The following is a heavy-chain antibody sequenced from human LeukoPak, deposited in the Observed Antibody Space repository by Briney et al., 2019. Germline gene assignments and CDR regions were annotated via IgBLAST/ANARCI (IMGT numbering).Heavy chain of an antibody. V-gene: IGHV3-13*04. CDR1: GFTFSSYD. D-gene: IGHD3-9*01. J-gene: IGHJ4*02. CDR2: IGFAGDT. Sequence: GGSLRLSCAASGFTFSSYDMHWVRQSTGKGLEWVSAIGFAGDTYYAGSVKGRFPISRENAKNSLYLQMNSLRAGDTAVYYCARGNILTGYEYWGQGTLVTVSS. CDR3: ARGNILTGYEY.